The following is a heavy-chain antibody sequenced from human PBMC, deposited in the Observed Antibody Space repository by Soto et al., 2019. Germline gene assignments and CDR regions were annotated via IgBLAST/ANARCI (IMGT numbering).Heavy chain of an antibody. CDR2: INPNSGGT. J-gene: IGHJ4*02. CDR3: ARDGYYYDSSGYYYVFDYFDY. CDR1: GYTFTGYY. V-gene: IGHV1-2*02. D-gene: IGHD3-22*01. Sequence: ASVKVSCKASGYTFTGYYMHWVRQAPGQGLEWMGWINPNSGGTNYAQKFQGRVTMTRDTSISTAYMELSRLGSDDTAVYYCARDGYYYDSSGYYYVFDYFDYWGQGTLVTVSS.